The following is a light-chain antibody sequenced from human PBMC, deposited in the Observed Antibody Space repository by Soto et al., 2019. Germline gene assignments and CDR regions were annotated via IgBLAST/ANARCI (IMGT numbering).Light chain of an antibody. V-gene: IGKV3-15*01. J-gene: IGKJ5*01. CDR1: QGVTTN. CDR2: DVS. Sequence: EIRMTQPPGTLSVSPGERATLSCRAAQGVTTNFAWYQQKSGQSPRLLIYDVSNRATGVPARFSGSGSETDFTLTISGLRSEDSAVYFCQQYNNWPFSVGQGTRLEIK. CDR3: QQYNNWPFS.